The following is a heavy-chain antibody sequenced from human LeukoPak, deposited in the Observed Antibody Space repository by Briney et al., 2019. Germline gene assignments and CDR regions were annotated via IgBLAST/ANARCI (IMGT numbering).Heavy chain of an antibody. CDR2: ISYDGSNK. CDR3: ATETKKPLP. D-gene: IGHD2-8*01. J-gene: IGHJ5*02. CDR1: GFTFSSYG. Sequence: GGSLRLSCEASGFTFSSYGVSWVRQAQGKGLEWVAVISYDGSNKYYADSVKGRFTVSRDNSKNTLYLQMNSLRAEDTAVYYCATETKKPLPWGQGTLVTVSS. V-gene: IGHV3-30*03.